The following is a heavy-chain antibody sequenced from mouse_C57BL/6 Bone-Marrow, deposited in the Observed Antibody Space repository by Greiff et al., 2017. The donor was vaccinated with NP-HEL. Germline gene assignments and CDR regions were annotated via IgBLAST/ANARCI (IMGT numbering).Heavy chain of an antibody. D-gene: IGHD1-1*01. V-gene: IGHV2-6*03. CDR2: IWSDGST. Sequence: QVQLKQSGPGLVAPSQSLSITCTVSGFSLTSYGVHWVRQPPGKGLEWLVVIWSDGSTTYNSALKSRLSISKDNSKSQVFLKMNSLQTDDTAMYYCARGGLLRTGDFDVWGTGTTVTVSS. J-gene: IGHJ1*03. CDR3: ARGGLLRTGDFDV. CDR1: GFSLTSYG.